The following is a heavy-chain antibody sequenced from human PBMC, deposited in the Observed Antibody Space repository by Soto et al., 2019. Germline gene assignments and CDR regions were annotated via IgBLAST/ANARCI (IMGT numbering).Heavy chain of an antibody. V-gene: IGHV4-59*01. CDR2: IFYSGST. CDR3: ASMIGDPVLSFDS. D-gene: IGHD3-10*02. J-gene: IGHJ5*01. Sequence: QVQLQESGPGLVKPSETLSLTCTVSGGSISSYYWSWIRQPPGKGLEWIGFIFYSGSTSYNPSLKSRVTISIDTSEYQFSLKQNSETAADTAVYYCASMIGDPVLSFDSWGQGTLVAVSS. CDR1: GGSISSYY.